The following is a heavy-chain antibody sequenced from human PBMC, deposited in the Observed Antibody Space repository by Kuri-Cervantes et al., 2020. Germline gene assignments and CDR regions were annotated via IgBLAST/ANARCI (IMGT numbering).Heavy chain of an antibody. J-gene: IGHJ5*02. Sequence: GESLKISCAASGFAFSSYALHWVRRAPGKGLEWVSAIGTGGDTYYADSVKGRFTISRDNAKNSLYLQMNSLRAEDTALYHCARGPPHREAVAGTGPFDPWGQGTLVTVSS. CDR3: ARGPPHREAVAGTGPFDP. CDR2: IGTGGDT. V-gene: IGHV3-47*02. D-gene: IGHD6-19*01. CDR1: GFAFSSYA.